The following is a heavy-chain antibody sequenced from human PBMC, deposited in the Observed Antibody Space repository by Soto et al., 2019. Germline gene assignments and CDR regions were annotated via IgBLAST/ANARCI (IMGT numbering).Heavy chain of an antibody. CDR1: GFTFSSYG. Sequence: GGSLRLSCAASGFTFSSYGMHWVRQAPGKGLEWVAVIWYDGSNKYYADSVKGRFTISRDNSKNTLYLQMNSLRSDDTAVYYCARDDRVNNWFDPWGQGTLVTVSS. V-gene: IGHV3-33*01. CDR3: ARDDRVNNWFDP. D-gene: IGHD3-10*01. J-gene: IGHJ5*02. CDR2: IWYDGSNK.